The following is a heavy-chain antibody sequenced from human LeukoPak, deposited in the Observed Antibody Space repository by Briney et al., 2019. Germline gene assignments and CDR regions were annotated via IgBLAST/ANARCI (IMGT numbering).Heavy chain of an antibody. CDR2: IKSGGST. Sequence: GGSLRLSCAASGFTFSIYWMHWVRQAPGKGLVWVSRIKSGGSTNYADSVKGRFTISRDNAKNKVSLQMNSPRAEDTGVYYCARAPSEIGGYYPEYFRHWGQGTLVTVSS. J-gene: IGHJ1*01. D-gene: IGHD3-22*01. CDR1: GFTFSIYW. V-gene: IGHV3-74*01. CDR3: ARAPSEIGGYYPEYFRH.